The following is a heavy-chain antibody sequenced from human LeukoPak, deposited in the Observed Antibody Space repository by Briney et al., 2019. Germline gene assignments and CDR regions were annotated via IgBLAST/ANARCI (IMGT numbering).Heavy chain of an antibody. Sequence: PSETLSLTCSVSGVSISSGSNYWGWIRQPPGKTLEWIGSIYSSGSTYYNPSLKSRVIILIDTAKNHVSLNLSSVTAADTAVYYCTRRDYNDFLTGPDVWGKGTTVTVSS. D-gene: IGHD3/OR15-3a*01. CDR2: IYSSGST. V-gene: IGHV4-39*07. CDR3: TRRDYNDFLTGPDV. J-gene: IGHJ6*04. CDR1: GVSISSGSNY.